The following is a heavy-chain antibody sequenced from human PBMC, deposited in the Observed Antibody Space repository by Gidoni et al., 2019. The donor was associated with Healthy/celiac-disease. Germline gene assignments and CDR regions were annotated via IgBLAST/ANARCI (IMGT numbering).Heavy chain of an antibody. D-gene: IGHD3-9*01. CDR1: GFTFSSYG. CDR3: ARGGYDISPIIDY. CDR2: IWYDGSNK. J-gene: IGHJ4*02. Sequence: QVQLVESGGGVVQPGRSLRLSCAASGFTFSSYGMHWVRQAPGKGLEWVAVIWYDGSNKYYADSVKGRFTISRDNSKNTLYLQMNSLRAEDTAVYYCARGGYDISPIIDYWGQGTLVTVSS. V-gene: IGHV3-33*01.